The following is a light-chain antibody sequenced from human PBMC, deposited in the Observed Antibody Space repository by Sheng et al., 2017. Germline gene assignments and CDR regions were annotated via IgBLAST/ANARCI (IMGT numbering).Light chain of an antibody. V-gene: IGLV2-8*01. CDR2: EVS. Sequence: QSALTQPPSASGSPGQSVTISCTGTSSDVGGYNYVSWYQQHPGKAPKLMIYEVSKRPSGVPDRLSGSRSGTSASLAISGLQSDDESDYYCSAWDDRLNGPVFGGGTKLTVL. CDR1: SSDVGGYNY. J-gene: IGLJ3*02. CDR3: SAWDDRLNGPV.